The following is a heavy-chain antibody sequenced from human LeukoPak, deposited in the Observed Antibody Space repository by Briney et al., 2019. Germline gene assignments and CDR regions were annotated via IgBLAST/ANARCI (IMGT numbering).Heavy chain of an antibody. D-gene: IGHD3-3*01. CDR2: IWYDGSNK. CDR3: ARDLLSGSEDY. V-gene: IGHV3-33*01. J-gene: IGHJ4*02. CDR1: GFTFSSYG. Sequence: PEGSLRLSCAASGFTFSSYGMHWVRQAPGKGLEWVAVIWYDGSNKYYADSVKGRFTISRDNSKNTLYLQMNSLRAEDTAVYYCARDLLSGSEDYWGQGTLVTVSS.